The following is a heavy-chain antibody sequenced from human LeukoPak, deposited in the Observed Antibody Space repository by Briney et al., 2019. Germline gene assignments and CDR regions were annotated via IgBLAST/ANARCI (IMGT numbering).Heavy chain of an antibody. Sequence: PGGSLRLSCAASGFKFSTYSMNWVRQAPGKGLEWVASITSPVGHIYYADSLKGRITISRDNAESSLYLQMNSLRAEDTAVYYCATDGQSSGCYGFDYWGQGTLVTASS. CDR1: GFKFSTYS. V-gene: IGHV3-21*01. CDR2: ITSPVGHI. CDR3: ATDGQSSGCYGFDY. J-gene: IGHJ4*02. D-gene: IGHD3-22*01.